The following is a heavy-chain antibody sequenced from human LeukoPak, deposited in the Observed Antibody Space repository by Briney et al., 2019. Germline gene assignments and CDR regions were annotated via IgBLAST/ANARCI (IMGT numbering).Heavy chain of an antibody. V-gene: IGHV3-7*01. J-gene: IGHJ4*02. CDR1: GFTFSSYW. Sequence: GGSLRLSCAASGFTFSSYWMSWVRQAPGKGLEWVANIKQDGSDKRYVDSVKGRFTVSRDNAKNSLYLQMNGLRAEDTAVYYCATYPFDYWGQGTLVTVSS. CDR3: ATYPFDY. CDR2: IKQDGSDK.